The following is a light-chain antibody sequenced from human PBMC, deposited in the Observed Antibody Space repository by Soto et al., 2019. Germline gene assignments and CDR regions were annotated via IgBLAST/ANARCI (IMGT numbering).Light chain of an antibody. CDR3: QQYGSSPRG. CDR1: QSVSSSY. Sequence: EIVLTQSPGTLSLSPGERATLSCRASQSVSSSYLAWYQQKPGQAPRLLIYGASSRATGIPDRFSGSGSGTDFTLTIRRLEPEDFAVYYCQQYGSSPRGFGQGTKLEIK. CDR2: GAS. V-gene: IGKV3-20*01. J-gene: IGKJ2*03.